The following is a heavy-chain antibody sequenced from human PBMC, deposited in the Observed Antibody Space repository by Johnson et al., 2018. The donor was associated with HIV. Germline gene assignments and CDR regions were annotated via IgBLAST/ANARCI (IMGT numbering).Heavy chain of an antibody. CDR3: AREWWCDAFDI. CDR1: GFTFSSYA. Sequence: QEQLVESGGGVVQPGRSLRLSCAASGFTFSSYAMHWVRQAPGKGLEWVSVIYSGGSTYYADSVKGRFTISRDNSKNTLYLQMNSLRAEDTAVYYCAREWWCDAFDIWGQGTMVTVSS. CDR2: IYSGGST. J-gene: IGHJ3*02. D-gene: IGHD2-21*01. V-gene: IGHV3-NL1*01.